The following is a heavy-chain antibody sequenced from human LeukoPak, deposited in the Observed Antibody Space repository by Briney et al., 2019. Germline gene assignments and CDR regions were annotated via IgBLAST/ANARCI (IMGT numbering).Heavy chain of an antibody. CDR1: GYTLTELS. Sequence: ASVKVSCKVSGYTLTELSMHWERQAPGKGLEWMGGFDPEDGETIYAQKFQGRVTMTEDTSTDTAYMELSSLRSEDTAVYYCATIDGHYDSSGYWGQGTLVIVSS. CDR3: ATIDGHYDSSGY. D-gene: IGHD3-22*01. J-gene: IGHJ4*02. V-gene: IGHV1-24*01. CDR2: FDPEDGET.